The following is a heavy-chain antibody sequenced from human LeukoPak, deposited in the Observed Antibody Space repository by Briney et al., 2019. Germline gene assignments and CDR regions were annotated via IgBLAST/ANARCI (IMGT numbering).Heavy chain of an antibody. CDR2: LPPDGSYQ. Sequence: PGRSLRLSCAASAFTFSDYTMQWVRQAPGKGLEWGALLPPDGSYQYYADSLKGRFTISRDNFKNALYLQMNSLRLEDTAVYYCARGLHDRSWYGAHWGQGTLLSVSS. D-gene: IGHD6-13*01. CDR3: ARGLHDRSWYGAH. V-gene: IGHV3-30*04. J-gene: IGHJ4*02. CDR1: AFTFSDYT.